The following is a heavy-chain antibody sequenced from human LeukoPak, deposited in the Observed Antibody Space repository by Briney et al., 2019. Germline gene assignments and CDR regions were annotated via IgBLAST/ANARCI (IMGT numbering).Heavy chain of an antibody. CDR1: GGSISSGGYY. V-gene: IGHV4-30-2*01. J-gene: IGHJ4*02. CDR3: ARESSSSSWIYFDY. CDR2: IYHSGST. D-gene: IGHD6-13*01. Sequence: SQTLSLTCTVSGGSISSGGYYWSWIRQPPGKGLEWIGYIYHSGSTYYNPSLKSRVTISVDRSKNQFSLKLSSVTAADTAVYYCARESSSSSWIYFDYWGQGTLVTVSS.